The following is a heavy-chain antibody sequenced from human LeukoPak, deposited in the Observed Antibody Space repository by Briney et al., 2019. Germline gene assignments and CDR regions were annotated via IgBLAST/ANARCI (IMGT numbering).Heavy chain of an antibody. CDR3: ARDSDFWSGTDAFDI. Sequence: ASVKVSCKASGYTFTGYYMHWVRQAPGQGLEWMGWINPNSGGTNYAQKFQGRVTMTRDTSISTAYMELSRLRSDDTAVYYCARDSDFWSGTDAFDIWGQGTMVTVSS. CDR1: GYTFTGYY. D-gene: IGHD3-3*01. CDR2: INPNSGGT. J-gene: IGHJ3*02. V-gene: IGHV1-2*02.